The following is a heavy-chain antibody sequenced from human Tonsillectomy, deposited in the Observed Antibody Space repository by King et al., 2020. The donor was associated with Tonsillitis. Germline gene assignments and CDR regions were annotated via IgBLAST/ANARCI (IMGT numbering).Heavy chain of an antibody. D-gene: IGHD1-14*01. V-gene: IGHV4-59*01. CDR2: IYYSGST. CDR1: GGSISSYY. Sequence: QLQESGPGLEKPSETLSLTCTVSGGSISSYYWSWIRQPPGKGLEWIGYIYYSGSTNYNPSLKSRVTISVDTSKNQFSLKLSSVTAADTAVYYCARAPPTGLDYFDFWGQGTLVSVSS. J-gene: IGHJ4*02. CDR3: ARAPPTGLDYFDF.